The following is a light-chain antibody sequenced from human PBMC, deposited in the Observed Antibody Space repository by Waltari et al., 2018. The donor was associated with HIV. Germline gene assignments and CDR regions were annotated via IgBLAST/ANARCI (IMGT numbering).Light chain of an antibody. CDR2: SNN. V-gene: IGLV1-44*01. Sequence: QSVLTQPPSASGTPGQRVTISCSGSSSNIGSNTVNWYQQLPGTAPKLLIYSNNQRPSGVPDQLSGSKSGTSASLAISGLQSEDEANYYCAAWDDSLIGPVFGGGTKLTVL. CDR1: SSNIGSNT. CDR3: AAWDDSLIGPV. J-gene: IGLJ3*02.